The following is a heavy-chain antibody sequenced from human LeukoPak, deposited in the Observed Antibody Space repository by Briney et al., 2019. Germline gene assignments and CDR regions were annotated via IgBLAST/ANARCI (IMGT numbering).Heavy chain of an antibody. J-gene: IGHJ4*02. D-gene: IGHD3-9*01. Sequence: GGSLRLSCAASRFTFSDYYMSWIRQAPGKGLEWVSYISSSGSTIYYADSVKGRFTISRDNAKNSLYLQMNSLRAEDTAVYYCARDSYDILTGSESFDYWGQGTLVTVSS. V-gene: IGHV3-11*01. CDR3: ARDSYDILTGSESFDY. CDR2: ISSSGSTI. CDR1: RFTFSDYY.